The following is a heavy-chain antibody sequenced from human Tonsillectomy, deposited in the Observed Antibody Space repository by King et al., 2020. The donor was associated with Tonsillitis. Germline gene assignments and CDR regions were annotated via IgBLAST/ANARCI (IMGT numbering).Heavy chain of an antibody. CDR3: ARLIYYESSGYHYYFDY. J-gene: IGHJ4*02. CDR2: IYYRGST. V-gene: IGHV4-39*01. D-gene: IGHD3-22*01. CDR1: GGSISSSNYY. Sequence: QLQESGPGLVKPSETLSLTCAVSGGSISSSNYYWGWIRQPPGKGLEWIGNIYYRGSTYYNPSLKSRVTISVDTSKNQFSLKLSSVTAADTAVCYCARLIYYESSGYHYYFDYWGQGTLVTVSS.